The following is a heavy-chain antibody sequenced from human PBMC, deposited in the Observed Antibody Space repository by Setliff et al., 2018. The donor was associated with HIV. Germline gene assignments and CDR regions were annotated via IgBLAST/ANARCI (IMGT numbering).Heavy chain of an antibody. CDR1: GYRFTDFY. V-gene: IGHV1-2*02. J-gene: IGHJ4*02. Sequence: ASVKVSCKTFGYRFTDFYVNWVRQAPGQGLEWMGWINPKSGATNYAQRFQGRVTITSDSSITIVYMDLSSLRSDDTAVYYCARDVAEMIVPLDDSWGQGTLVTVSS. D-gene: IGHD3-22*01. CDR2: INPKSGAT. CDR3: ARDVAEMIVPLDDS.